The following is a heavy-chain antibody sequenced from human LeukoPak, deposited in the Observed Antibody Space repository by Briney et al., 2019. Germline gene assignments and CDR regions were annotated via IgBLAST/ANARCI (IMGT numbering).Heavy chain of an antibody. CDR2: IYYSGST. Sequence: SETLSLTCGVSGGSISSGDYYWSWIRQPPWKGLEWIGYIYYSGSTNYNPSLKSRVTISVDTSKNQFSLKLGSVTAADTAVYYCAREEALGSGSFDYWGQGTLVTVSS. V-gene: IGHV4-61*08. CDR1: GGSISSGDYY. D-gene: IGHD1-26*01. J-gene: IGHJ4*02. CDR3: AREEALGSGSFDY.